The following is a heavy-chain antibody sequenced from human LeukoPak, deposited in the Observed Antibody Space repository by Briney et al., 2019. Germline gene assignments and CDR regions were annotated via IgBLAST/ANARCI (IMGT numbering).Heavy chain of an antibody. CDR3: ARQASGNYFDF. CDR2: INSGGSII. D-gene: IGHD3-10*01. CDR1: GFSFSDYY. Sequence: GGSLRLSCAASGFSFSDYYMSRIRQAPGKGLEWVSYINSGGSIISDADSVKGRFTISRDNAQNSLFLQMNSLRAEDTAVYYCARQASGNYFDFWGQGTLVTVSS. V-gene: IGHV3-11*01. J-gene: IGHJ4*02.